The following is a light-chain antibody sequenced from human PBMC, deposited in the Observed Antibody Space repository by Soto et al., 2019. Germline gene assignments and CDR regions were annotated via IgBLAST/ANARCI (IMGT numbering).Light chain of an antibody. Sequence: EIVLTQSPATLSLSPGEGATLSCRASQSVGRYLAWYQQKPGQAPRLLIYDASKRATGIAARFSGSGSGTGFTLTISSLEPEDFAVYYCQQRSDWPSTFGGGTKVQIK. CDR3: QQRSDWPST. V-gene: IGKV3-11*01. CDR1: QSVGRY. CDR2: DAS. J-gene: IGKJ4*01.